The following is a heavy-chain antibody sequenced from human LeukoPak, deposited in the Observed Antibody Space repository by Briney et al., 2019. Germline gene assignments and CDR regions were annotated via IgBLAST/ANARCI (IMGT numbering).Heavy chain of an antibody. V-gene: IGHV3-30*18. D-gene: IGHD6-19*01. Sequence: GGSLRLSCAASGFTFSSYGMHWVRQAPGKGLEWVAVISYDGSNKYYADSVKGRFTISRDNPKNTLYLQMNSLRAEDTAVYYCAKGRGIAVAGKGDYFDYWGQGTLVTVSS. CDR3: AKGRGIAVAGKGDYFDY. CDR1: GFTFSSYG. CDR2: ISYDGSNK. J-gene: IGHJ4*02.